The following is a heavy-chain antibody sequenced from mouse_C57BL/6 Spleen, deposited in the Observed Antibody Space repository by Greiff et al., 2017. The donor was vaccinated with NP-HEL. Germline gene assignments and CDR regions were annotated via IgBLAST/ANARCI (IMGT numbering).Heavy chain of an antibody. CDR2: IDPEDGDT. Sequence: VHVKQSGAELVRPGASVKLSCTASGFNIKDYYMHWVKQRPEQGLEWIGRIDPEDGDTEYAPKFQGKATMTADTSSNTAYLQLSSLTSEDTAVYYCTTSDRGYDFDYWGQGTTLTVSS. CDR1: GFNIKDYY. D-gene: IGHD2-2*01. J-gene: IGHJ2*01. V-gene: IGHV14-1*01. CDR3: TTSDRGYDFDY.